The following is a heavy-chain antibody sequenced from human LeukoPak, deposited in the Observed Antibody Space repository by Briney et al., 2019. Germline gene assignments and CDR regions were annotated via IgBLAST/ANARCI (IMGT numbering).Heavy chain of an antibody. CDR2: ISGDAHST. CDR1: GFTFRDFA. V-gene: IGHV3-23*01. Sequence: GGSLRLSCAASGFTFRDFAMSWVRQAPGKGLEWVSAISGDAHSTYYADSLKGRFTISRDNSKNTLYLQMNSLRAADTATYFCVKDAPLPFDFWGQGALVIISS. J-gene: IGHJ4*02. CDR3: VKDAPLPFDF.